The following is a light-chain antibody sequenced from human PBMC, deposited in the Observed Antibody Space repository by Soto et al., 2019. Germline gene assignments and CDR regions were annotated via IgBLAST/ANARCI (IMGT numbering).Light chain of an antibody. CDR3: QQTYSSPWT. CDR1: ETVNSF. J-gene: IGKJ1*01. CDR2: AAS. Sequence: DIQMTQSPSSLSASVGDRVTITCRASETVNSFLNWYQQMPGKAPKLLVYAASTLQSGVPSRFGGSGSGTDFTLTISSLQPEDFATYYCQQTYSSPWTFGQGTKVEVK. V-gene: IGKV1-39*01.